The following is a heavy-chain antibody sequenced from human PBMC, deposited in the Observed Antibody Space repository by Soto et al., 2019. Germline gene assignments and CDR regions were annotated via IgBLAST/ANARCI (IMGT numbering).Heavy chain of an antibody. CDR3: ARLPTGEGYSYFDR. Sequence: QVQLQESGPGLVKPSETLSLTCTVSGDSIRRGGYYWTWIRQHPGEGLEWIGYIFFSGSTNYNPSLKSRLTISVDTSKNQFSLKLSSVTAADTAVYFCARLPTGEGYSYFDRWGRGSLVTVSS. V-gene: IGHV4-31*03. D-gene: IGHD7-27*01. CDR1: GDSIRRGGYY. CDR2: IFFSGST. J-gene: IGHJ2*01.